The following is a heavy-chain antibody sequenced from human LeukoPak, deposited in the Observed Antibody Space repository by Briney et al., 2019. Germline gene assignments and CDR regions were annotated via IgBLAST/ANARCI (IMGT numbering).Heavy chain of an antibody. D-gene: IGHD3-9*01. CDR1: GFTFSSYG. CDR3: AKDPYFDWLLHIDY. V-gene: IGHV3-33*06. Sequence: LGGSLRFSCAASGFTFSSYGMHWVRQAPGKGLEWVAVIWYDGSNKYYADSVKGRFTISRDNSKNTLYLQMNSLRAEDTAVYYSAKDPYFDWLLHIDYWGQGTLVTVSS. CDR2: IWYDGSNK. J-gene: IGHJ4*02.